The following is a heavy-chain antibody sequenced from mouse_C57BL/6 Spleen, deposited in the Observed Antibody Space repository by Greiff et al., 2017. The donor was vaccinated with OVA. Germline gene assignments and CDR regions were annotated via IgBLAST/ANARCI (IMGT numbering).Heavy chain of an antibody. J-gene: IGHJ4*01. CDR1: GFTFSDYG. Sequence: EVKVVESGGGLVKPGGSLKLSCAASGFTFSDYGMHWVRQAPEKGLEWVAYISSGSSTIYYADTVKGRFTISRDNAKNTLFLQMTSLRSEDTAMYYCARPGYDGYLYAMDYWGQGTSVTVSS. CDR3: ARPGYDGYLYAMDY. V-gene: IGHV5-17*01. CDR2: ISSGSSTI. D-gene: IGHD2-3*01.